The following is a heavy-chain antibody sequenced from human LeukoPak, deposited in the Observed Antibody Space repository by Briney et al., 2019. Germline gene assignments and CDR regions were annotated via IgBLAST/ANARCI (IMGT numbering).Heavy chain of an antibody. Sequence: GGSLRLSCAASGFTFSSYSMNWVRQAPGKGLEWVSSISSSSSYIYYADSVKGRFTISRDNAKNSLYLQMNSLRAEDTAVYYCARAAGIAEDPFLFDYWGQGTLVTVSS. D-gene: IGHD6-13*01. V-gene: IGHV3-21*01. J-gene: IGHJ4*02. CDR1: GFTFSSYS. CDR3: ARAAGIAEDPFLFDY. CDR2: ISSSSSYI.